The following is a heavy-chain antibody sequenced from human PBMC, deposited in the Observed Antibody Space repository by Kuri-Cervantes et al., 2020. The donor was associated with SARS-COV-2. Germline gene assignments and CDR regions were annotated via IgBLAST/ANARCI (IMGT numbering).Heavy chain of an antibody. Sequence: SETLSLTCSVSGDSINAYYWSWIRQTSGKGLECIGYIHRTGSTNYNPSLKSRVTISVDTSKNQFSLKLSSVTAADTAVYYCARSQHSTSRFYYYGMDVWGQGTTVTVSS. V-gene: IGHV4-59*08. J-gene: IGHJ6*02. CDR3: ARSQHSTSRFYYYGMDV. CDR1: GDSINAYY. D-gene: IGHD6-6*01. CDR2: IHRTGST.